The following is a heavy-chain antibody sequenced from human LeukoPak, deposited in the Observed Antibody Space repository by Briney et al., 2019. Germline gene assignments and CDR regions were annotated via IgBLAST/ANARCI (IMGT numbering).Heavy chain of an antibody. Sequence: GASVKLSCSASGATFSSYAISWVRQSPGQRLEWRGRRIPFFDIADCTKTFQARVTITAESPTTTAYMERSSLRSEDAAVSYFAPQETDHPRWLKFNPPPSWGQGSLVTVSS. CDR2: RIPFFDIA. CDR3: APQETDHPRWLKFNPPPS. D-gene: IGHD5-24*01. CDR1: GATFSSYA. V-gene: IGHV1-69*04. J-gene: IGHJ4*02.